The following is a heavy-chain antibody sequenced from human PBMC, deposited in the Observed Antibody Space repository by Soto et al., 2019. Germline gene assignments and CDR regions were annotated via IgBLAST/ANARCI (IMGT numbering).Heavy chain of an antibody. V-gene: IGHV3-7*05. Sequence: DVQVMESGGGLVQPGESLRLSCAASGFTFSYYWMTWVRQAPGKGLERVANIRGDGGVEHYLDSVKGRFSVSRDNAKDSLYLQMNSLRIEDTAVYYCAREATYRDSNFYYDVFDIWGQGTMVTVSS. CDR3: AREATYRDSNFYYDVFDI. J-gene: IGHJ3*02. D-gene: IGHD3-16*02. CDR1: GFTFSYYW. CDR2: IRGDGGVE.